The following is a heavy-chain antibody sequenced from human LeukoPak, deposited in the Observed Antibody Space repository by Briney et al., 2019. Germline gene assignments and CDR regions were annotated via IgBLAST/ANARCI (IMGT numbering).Heavy chain of an antibody. CDR1: GFTFSSYG. D-gene: IGHD6-19*01. V-gene: IGHV3-30*02. J-gene: IGHJ4*02. CDR3: ANLAVAGCEY. Sequence: PGTSLRLSCAASGFTFSSYGMHWVRQAPGKGLEWVAFIRYDGSNKYYADSVKGRFTISRDNSKNTLYLQMNSLRAEDTAVYYCANLAVAGCEYWGQGTLVTVSS. CDR2: IRYDGSNK.